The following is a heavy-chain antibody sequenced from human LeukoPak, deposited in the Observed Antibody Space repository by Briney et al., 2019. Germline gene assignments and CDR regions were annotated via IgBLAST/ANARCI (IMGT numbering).Heavy chain of an antibody. Sequence: GGSLRLSCAASGFTFAGFGMSWVRQPPGKGLEWVSSIDFSSTYIYYIDSVKGRFTISRGNARNSLYLQMNTLRAEDTAVYYCARDGTGFSSGMGVWGQGTTVTVSS. D-gene: IGHD7-27*01. CDR3: ARDGTGFSSGMGV. J-gene: IGHJ6*02. CDR1: GFTFAGFG. CDR2: IDFSSTYI. V-gene: IGHV3-21*06.